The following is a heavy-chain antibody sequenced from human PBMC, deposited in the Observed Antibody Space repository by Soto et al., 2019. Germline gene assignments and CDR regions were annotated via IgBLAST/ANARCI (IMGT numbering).Heavy chain of an antibody. CDR3: ARQRGGYYPPYGMDV. CDR1: GYSFTSYW. J-gene: IGHJ6*02. Sequence: GESLKISCKGSGYSFTSYWISWVRQMPGKGLEWMGRIDPSDSYTNYSPSFQGHVTISADKSISTAYLQWSSLKASDTAMYYCARQRGGYYPPYGMDVWGQGTTVTVSS. V-gene: IGHV5-10-1*01. CDR2: IDPSDSYT. D-gene: IGHD3-10*01.